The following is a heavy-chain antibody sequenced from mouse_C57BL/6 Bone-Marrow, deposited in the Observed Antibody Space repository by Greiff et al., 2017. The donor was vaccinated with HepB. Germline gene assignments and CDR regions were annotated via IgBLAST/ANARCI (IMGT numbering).Heavy chain of an antibody. J-gene: IGHJ2*01. CDR2: ISSDSTTV. V-gene: IGHV5-17*02. CDR3: ERLGVSSYFDY. CDR1: GFTFSSFG. Sequence: EVMLVESGGGLVQPGGSRKLSCSPSGFTFSSFGMHWVRQVPEKGLEWVAYISSDSTTVYYAVTVKGRFIISRDNPNNTLFLQMTSLRSEDSAMYYCERLGVSSYFDYWGQGTTLTVSS.